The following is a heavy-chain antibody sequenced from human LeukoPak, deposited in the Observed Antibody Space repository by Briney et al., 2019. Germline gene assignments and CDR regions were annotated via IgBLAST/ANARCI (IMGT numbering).Heavy chain of an antibody. D-gene: IGHD2-2*01. V-gene: IGHV1-2*02. CDR2: INPNSGGT. J-gene: IGHJ4*02. CDR1: GYTFTGYY. CDR3: ARAPGYCSSTSCSPDDY. Sequence: AASVKVSCKASGYTFTGYYMHWVRQTPGQGLEWMGWINPNSGGTNYAQKFQGRVTMTRDTSISTAYMELSRLRSDDTAVYYCARAPGYCSSTSCSPDDYWGQGTLVTVSS.